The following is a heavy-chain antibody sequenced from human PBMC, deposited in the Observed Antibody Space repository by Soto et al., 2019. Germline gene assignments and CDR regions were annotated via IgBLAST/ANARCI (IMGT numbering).Heavy chain of an antibody. J-gene: IGHJ4*02. V-gene: IGHV3-30-3*01. D-gene: IGHD6-19*01. CDR3: ARDKRKQWLVPGY. CDR1: GFTFSSYA. Sequence: GGSLRLSCAASGFTFSSYAMHWVRQAPGKGLEWVAVISYDGSNKYYADSVKGRFTISRDNSKNTLYLQMNSLRAEDTAVYYCARDKRKQWLVPGYWGEGTLVTVSS. CDR2: ISYDGSNK.